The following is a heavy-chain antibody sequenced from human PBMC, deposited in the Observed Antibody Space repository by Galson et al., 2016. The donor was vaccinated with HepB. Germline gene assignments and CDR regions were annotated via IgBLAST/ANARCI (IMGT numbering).Heavy chain of an antibody. CDR3: ARDRQHAFDN. CDR1: GYMFTING. V-gene: IGHV1-18*01. Sequence: SCKASGYMFTINGISWVRQAPGQGLEWMGWISANSGNTNYAQKLQGRVTLTTDTSTSTAYMELRGLRSDDTAMYFCARDRQHAFDNWGPGTLVIVSS. J-gene: IGHJ4*02. CDR2: ISANSGNT.